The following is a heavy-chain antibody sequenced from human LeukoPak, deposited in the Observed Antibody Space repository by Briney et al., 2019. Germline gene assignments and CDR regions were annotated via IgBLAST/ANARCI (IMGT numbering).Heavy chain of an antibody. Sequence: GGSLRLSCAASGFTFSSYWMHWVCQAPGKGLEWVSSISTSSSYIKYADSVKGRFTISRDNARNSLSLQMNSLTAEDTAVYYCASPGSISTGGPIWGQGSLVTVSS. CDR3: ASPGSISTGGPI. D-gene: IGHD3-9*01. CDR2: ISTSSSYI. CDR1: GFTFSSYW. J-gene: IGHJ4*02. V-gene: IGHV3-21*01.